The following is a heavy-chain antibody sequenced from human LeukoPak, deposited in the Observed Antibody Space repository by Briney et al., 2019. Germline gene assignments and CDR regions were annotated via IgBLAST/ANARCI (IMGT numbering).Heavy chain of an antibody. CDR2: IYSGGST. CDR1: GFTVSSSY. CDR3: ARDRRLTGDDY. V-gene: IGHV3-66*02. J-gene: IGHJ4*02. D-gene: IGHD7-27*01. Sequence: PGGSLRLSCAASGFTVSSSYMSWVRQAPGKGLEWVSVIYSGGSTYYADSVKGRFTISRDNSKNTLYLQMNSLRAEDTAVYHCARDRRLTGDDYWGQGTLVTVSS.